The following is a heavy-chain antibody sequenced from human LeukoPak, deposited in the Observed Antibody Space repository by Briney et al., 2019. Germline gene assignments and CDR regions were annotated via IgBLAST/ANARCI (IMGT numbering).Heavy chain of an antibody. CDR3: AHSYSSGWYRGFQH. D-gene: IGHD6-19*01. V-gene: IGHV2-5*02. Sequence: SGPTLVKPTQTLTLTCTFSGFSLSTSGVGAGWIRQPPGKALEWLALIYWDDDKRYSPSLKSRLTITKDTSKNQVVLTMTNMDPVDTATYYCAHSYSSGWYRGFQHWGQGTLVTVSS. J-gene: IGHJ1*01. CDR1: GFSLSTSGVG. CDR2: IYWDDDK.